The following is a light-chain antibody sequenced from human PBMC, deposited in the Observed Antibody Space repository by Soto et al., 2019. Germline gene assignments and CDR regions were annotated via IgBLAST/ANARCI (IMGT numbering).Light chain of an antibody. V-gene: IGKV3-20*01. CDR3: QQYGSSPPIT. J-gene: IGKJ5*01. CDR2: AAS. CDR1: QSVSVNS. Sequence: GLTQSPCAVSLSPGERATLSCRASQSVSVNSLAWYQQKGGQAPRLLIYAASTRATGVPDRFSGTGSGTDFALTISRLETDDSAVYYCQQYGSSPPITFGQGTRLEIK.